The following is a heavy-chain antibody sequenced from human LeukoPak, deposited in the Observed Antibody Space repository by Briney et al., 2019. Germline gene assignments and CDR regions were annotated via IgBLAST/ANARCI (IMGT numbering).Heavy chain of an antibody. V-gene: IGHV3-30-3*01. J-gene: IGHJ6*02. CDR1: GFTFSSYA. CDR3: AREGYSSSWYSGYYYGMDV. CDR2: ISYDGSNK. D-gene: IGHD6-13*01. Sequence: GGSLRLSCAASGFTFSSYAMHWVRQAPGKGLEWVAVISYDGSNKYYADSVKGRFTISRDNSKNTLYLQMNSLRAEDTAVYYCAREGYSSSWYSGYYYGMDVWGQGTTVTVSS.